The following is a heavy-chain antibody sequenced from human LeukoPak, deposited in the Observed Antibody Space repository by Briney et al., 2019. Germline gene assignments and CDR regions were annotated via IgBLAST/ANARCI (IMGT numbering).Heavy chain of an antibody. CDR1: GGSISSGGYY. V-gene: IGHV4-31*03. CDR2: IYYSGST. Sequence: SETLSLTCTVSGGSISSGGYYWSWIRQHPGKGLEWIGYIYYSGSTYYNPSLKSRVTISVDTSKNQFSLKLSSVTAADTAVYYCARADDSGGYYGVGYWGQGTLVTVSS. J-gene: IGHJ4*02. D-gene: IGHD3-22*01. CDR3: ARADDSGGYYGVGY.